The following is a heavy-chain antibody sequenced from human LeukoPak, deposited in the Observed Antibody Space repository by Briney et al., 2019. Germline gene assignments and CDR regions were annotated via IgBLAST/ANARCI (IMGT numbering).Heavy chain of an antibody. CDR3: ARDFWNFDDSRGYYRDLDS. CDR1: TSY. J-gene: IGHJ4*02. Sequence: ASVKVSCKATSYISSVGQAPGEGLERMGWIGSYAGDTYYAQKLQGRVTVTTDTSSSTASMEVSSLRSDDTAVYYCARDFWNFDDSRGYYRDLDSWGQGPLVTVPS. V-gene: IGHV1-18*01. D-gene: IGHD3-22*01. CDR2: IGSYAGDT.